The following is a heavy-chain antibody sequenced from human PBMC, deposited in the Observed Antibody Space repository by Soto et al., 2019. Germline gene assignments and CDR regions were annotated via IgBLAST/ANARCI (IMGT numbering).Heavy chain of an antibody. J-gene: IGHJ6*02. CDR3: AREKIAAAGTRGGMDV. CDR2: INPSGGST. D-gene: IGHD6-13*01. V-gene: IGHV1-46*01. Sequence: ASVKVSCKASGYTFTSYYMHWVRQAPGQGLEWMGIINPSGGSTSYAQKFQGRVTMTRDTSTSTVYMELSSLRSEDTAVYYCAREKIAAAGTRGGMDVWGQGTTVTVSS. CDR1: GYTFTSYY.